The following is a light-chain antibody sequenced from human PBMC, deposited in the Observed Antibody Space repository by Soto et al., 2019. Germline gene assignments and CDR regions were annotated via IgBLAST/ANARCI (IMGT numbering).Light chain of an antibody. CDR2: AAS. CDR1: QSISSY. V-gene: IGKV1-39*01. J-gene: IGKJ3*01. Sequence: DIQMTQSPSSLSASVGDRVTITCRASQSISSYLNWYQQKPGKAPKLLIYAASSLQSGVPSRFIGSGSGTDFTLTISGLEPEDFAMYYCQQYGDSPFTFGPGTKVHIK. CDR3: QQYGDSPFT.